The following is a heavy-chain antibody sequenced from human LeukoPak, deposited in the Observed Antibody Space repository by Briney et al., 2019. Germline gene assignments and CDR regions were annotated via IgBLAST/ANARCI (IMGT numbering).Heavy chain of an antibody. CDR3: AKAFQWLAGLDY. CDR2: ISYDGSNK. CDR1: GFTFSSYA. D-gene: IGHD6-19*01. J-gene: IGHJ4*02. V-gene: IGHV3-30-3*01. Sequence: GRSLRLSCAASGFTFSSYAMHWVRQAPGKGLEWVAVISYDGSNKYYADSVKGRFTISRDNSKNTLYLQMISLGAEDTAVYYCAKAFQWLAGLDYWGLGTLVTVSS.